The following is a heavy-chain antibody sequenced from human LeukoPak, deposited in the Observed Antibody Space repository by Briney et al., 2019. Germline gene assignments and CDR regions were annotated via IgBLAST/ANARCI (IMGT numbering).Heavy chain of an antibody. J-gene: IGHJ4*02. V-gene: IGHV3-48*01. CDR2: ISSSSSTI. CDR1: GFTFSSYS. CDR3: ASSSKIIAAAGIIYDY. D-gene: IGHD6-13*01. Sequence: PGGSLRLSCAASGFTFSSYSMNWVRQAPGKGLEWVSYISSSSSTIYYADSVKGRFTISRDNAKNSLYLQMNSLRAEDTAVYYCASSSKIIAAAGIIYDYWGQGTLVTVSS.